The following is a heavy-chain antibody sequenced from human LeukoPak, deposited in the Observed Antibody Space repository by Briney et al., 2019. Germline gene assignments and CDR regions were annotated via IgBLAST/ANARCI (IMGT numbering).Heavy chain of an antibody. Sequence: KPSGTLSLTCAVSGGSTSSSNRWSWVRQPPGKGLEWIGEIYHGGSTNYSPSLKSRVTISVDKSKNQFSLKLSSVTAADTAVYYCASPYCSGGYCYFDSWGQGTLVTVSS. CDR1: GGSTSSSNR. D-gene: IGHD2-15*01. J-gene: IGHJ4*02. CDR3: ASPYCSGGYCYFDS. V-gene: IGHV4-4*02. CDR2: IYHGGST.